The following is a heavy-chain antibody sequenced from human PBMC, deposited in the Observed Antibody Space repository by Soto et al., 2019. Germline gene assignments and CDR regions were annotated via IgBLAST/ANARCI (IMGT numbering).Heavy chain of an antibody. CDR3: ARVVAAHFDY. CDR1: GGTLSTYA. V-gene: IGHV1-69*13. Sequence: GASVKVSCKASGGTLSTYAISWVRQAPGQGLEWMGGIIPNLGTPNYAQNFQGRATITADESTSTAYMELSSLRSEDTAVYYCARVVAAHFDYWGQGTLVTVSS. D-gene: IGHD2-15*01. CDR2: IIPNLGTP. J-gene: IGHJ4*02.